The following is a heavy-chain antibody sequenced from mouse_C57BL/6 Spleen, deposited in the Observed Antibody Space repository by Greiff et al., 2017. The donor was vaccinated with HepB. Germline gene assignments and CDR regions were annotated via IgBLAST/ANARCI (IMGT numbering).Heavy chain of an antibody. D-gene: IGHD1-1*01. CDR3: ARNRYYGSSDRVVYFDY. V-gene: IGHV15-2*01. CDR2: ILPSIGRT. J-gene: IGHJ2*01. Sequence: QVQLKQSGSELRSPGSSVKLSCKDFDSEVFPIAYMSWVRQKPGHGFEWIGGILPSIGRTIYGEKFEDKATLDADTLSNTAYLELNSLTSEDSAIYYCARNRYYGSSDRVVYFDYWGQGTTLTVSS. CDR1: DSEVFPIAY.